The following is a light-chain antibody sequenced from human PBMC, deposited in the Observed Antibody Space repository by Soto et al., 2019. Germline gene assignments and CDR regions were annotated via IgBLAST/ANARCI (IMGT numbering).Light chain of an antibody. CDR2: AAS. CDR1: QSIGGNF. J-gene: IGKJ1*01. CDR3: QQCGSSPWT. V-gene: IGKV3-20*01. Sequence: EIVLTQSPGTLSLSPGEGATLSCRASQSIGGNFLAWYQQRRGQAPRLLIYAASSRATGIPDRFSGGGSGTDFTLTISRLEPEDFAVYYCQQCGSSPWTFGQGTKVDIK.